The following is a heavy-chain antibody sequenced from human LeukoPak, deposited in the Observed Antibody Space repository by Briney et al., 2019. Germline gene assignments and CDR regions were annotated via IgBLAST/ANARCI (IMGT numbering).Heavy chain of an antibody. D-gene: IGHD3-3*01. J-gene: IGHJ4*02. Sequence: PGGSLRLSCAASGFTFSSYAMSWVRQAPGKGLEWVAAISGSGGSTDYADSVKGRFTIPRDNSKNTLYLQMNSLRAEDTAVYYCAKDKDFWSGNDLDYWGQGTLVTVSS. CDR1: GFTFSSYA. CDR3: AKDKDFWSGNDLDY. CDR2: ISGSGGST. V-gene: IGHV3-23*01.